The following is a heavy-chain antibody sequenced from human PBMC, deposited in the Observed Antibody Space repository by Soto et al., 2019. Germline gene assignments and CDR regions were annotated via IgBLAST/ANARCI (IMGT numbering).Heavy chain of an antibody. CDR3: ARRGLGYCTNGVCPDYGMDV. V-gene: IGHV1-69*06. CDR1: GGTFSSYA. CDR2: IIPIFGTA. D-gene: IGHD2-8*01. J-gene: IGHJ6*02. Sequence: SVKVSCKASGGTFSSYAISWVRQAPGQGLEWMGGIIPIFGTANYAQKFQGRVTITADKSTSTAYMELSRLRSEDTAVYYCARRGLGYCTNGVCPDYGMDVWGQGTTVTVYS.